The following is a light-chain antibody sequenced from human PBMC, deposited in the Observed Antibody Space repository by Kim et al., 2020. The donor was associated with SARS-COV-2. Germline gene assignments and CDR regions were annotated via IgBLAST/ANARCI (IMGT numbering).Light chain of an antibody. CDR3: MQAFQAPLT. Sequence: DIVLTQSPLSLPVTPGEPASISCRSGQSLLHSNGYNFLDWYLQKPGQSPHLLIHLGSIRASGVPDRFSGSGSGTDFILKISRVEAEDVGVYYCMQAFQAPLTFRQGTKVDI. J-gene: IGKJ1*01. CDR1: QSLLHSNGYNF. CDR2: LGS. V-gene: IGKV2-28*01.